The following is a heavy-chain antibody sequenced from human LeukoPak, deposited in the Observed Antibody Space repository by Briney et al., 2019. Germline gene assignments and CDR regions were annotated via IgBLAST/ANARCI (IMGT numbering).Heavy chain of an antibody. J-gene: IGHJ4*02. V-gene: IGHV3-23*01. CDR3: AKDLGGITIFGVAPYFDY. Sequence: GGSLRLSCAASGFTFSSYAMSWVRQAPGKGLEWVSAISGSGGSTYYADSVKGRFTTSRDNSKNTLYLQMNSLRAEDTAVYYCAKDLGGITIFGVAPYFDYWGQGTLVTVSS. CDR2: ISGSGGST. D-gene: IGHD3-3*01. CDR1: GFTFSSYA.